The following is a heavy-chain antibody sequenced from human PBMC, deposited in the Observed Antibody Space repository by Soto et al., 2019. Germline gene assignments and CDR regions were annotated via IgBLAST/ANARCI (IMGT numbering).Heavy chain of an antibody. CDR1: GGSISSGGYY. CDR2: IYYSGST. J-gene: IGHJ2*01. CDR3: ARERGYCTSTSCRYWYFDL. V-gene: IGHV4-31*03. D-gene: IGHD2-2*01. Sequence: QVQLQESGPGLVKPSQTLSLTCTVSGGSISSGGYYWSWIRQHPGKGLEWIGYIYYSGSTYYNPSLKSRVTISVDTAKNQSSLELSCVTGADTAVYYCARERGYCTSTSCRYWYFDLWGRGTLVTVSS.